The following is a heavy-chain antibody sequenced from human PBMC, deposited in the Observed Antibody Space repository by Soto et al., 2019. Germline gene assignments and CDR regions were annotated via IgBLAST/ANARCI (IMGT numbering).Heavy chain of an antibody. D-gene: IGHD6-19*01. J-gene: IGHJ4*02. CDR3: AREQWLPREWYFDY. Sequence: SETLSLTCTVSGGSISSSSYYWGWIRQPPGKGLEWIGSIYYSGSTYYNPSLKSRVTISVDTSKNQFSLKLSSVTAADTAVYYCAREQWLPREWYFDYWGQGTLVTVSS. CDR2: IYYSGST. CDR1: GGSISSSSYY. V-gene: IGHV4-39*01.